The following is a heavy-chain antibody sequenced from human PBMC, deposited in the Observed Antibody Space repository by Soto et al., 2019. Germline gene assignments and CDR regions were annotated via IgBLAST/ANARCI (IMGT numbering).Heavy chain of an antibody. CDR2: ISYDGSNK. V-gene: IGHV3-30-3*01. CDR3: ARDFQLVGSTSHKGLDY. J-gene: IGHJ4*02. D-gene: IGHD2-2*01. Sequence: GGPLRLSCAASGFTFSSYSMHWFRPAPGKGLEWVAVISYDGSNKYYADSVKGRFTISRDNSKNTLYLQMNSLRAEDTAVYYCARDFQLVGSTSHKGLDYWGQGTLVTVSS. CDR1: GFTFSSYS.